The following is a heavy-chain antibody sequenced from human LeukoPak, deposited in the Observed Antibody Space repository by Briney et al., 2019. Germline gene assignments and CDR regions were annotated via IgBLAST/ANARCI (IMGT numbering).Heavy chain of an antibody. Sequence: ASVKVSCKASGYTFTGYYMHWVRQAPGQGLEWMGWINPNSGGTNYAQKFQGRVTMTRDTSISTAYMELSGLRSDDTAAYYCARTSGTVTTSSWYFDLWGRGTLVTVSS. V-gene: IGHV1-2*02. CDR1: GYTFTGYY. J-gene: IGHJ2*01. D-gene: IGHD4-17*01. CDR2: INPNSGGT. CDR3: ARTSGTVTTSSWYFDL.